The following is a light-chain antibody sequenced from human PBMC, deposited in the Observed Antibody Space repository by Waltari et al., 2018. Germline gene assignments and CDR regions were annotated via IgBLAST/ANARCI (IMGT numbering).Light chain of an antibody. CDR3: QQLKSYLYS. Sequence: IQLTQSPSFLSASIGDRVTHTCRASQGISSHLAWYQQKSGQAPNFLIYAASTLRRGVPSRFSGSGSGTVFTLTISGLQPEDFATYYCQQLKSYLYSFGEGTEVVMK. CDR2: AAS. CDR1: QGISSH. J-gene: IGKJ2*01. V-gene: IGKV1-9*01.